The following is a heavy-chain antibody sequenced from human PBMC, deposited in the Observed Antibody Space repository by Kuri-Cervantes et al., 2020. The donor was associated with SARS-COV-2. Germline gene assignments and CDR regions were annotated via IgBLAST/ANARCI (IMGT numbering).Heavy chain of an antibody. CDR1: GFTFSSYS. CDR3: ARDAAYPRMTTVTTYPYY. Sequence: GESLKISCAASGFTFSSYSMNWVRQAPGKGLEWVSSISSSSSYIYYADSVKGRFTISRDNAKNSLYLQMNSLRAEDTAVYYCARDAAYPRMTTVTTYPYYWGQGTLVTVSS. D-gene: IGHD4-17*01. CDR2: ISSSSSYI. V-gene: IGHV3-21*01. J-gene: IGHJ4*02.